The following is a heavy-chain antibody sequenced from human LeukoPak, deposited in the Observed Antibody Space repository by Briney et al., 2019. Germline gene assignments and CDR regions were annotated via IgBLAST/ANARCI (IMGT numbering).Heavy chain of an antibody. J-gene: IGHJ4*02. CDR3: ARVGRWGGIAVAGIDY. Sequence: GASVKVSCKASGYTFTSYAMHWVRQAPGQRLEWMGWINAGNGNTKYSQKFQGRVTITRDTSASTAYMELSSLRSEDTAVYYCARVGRWGGIAVAGIDYWGQGTLVTVSS. CDR2: INAGNGNT. V-gene: IGHV1-3*01. CDR1: GYTFTSYA. D-gene: IGHD6-19*01.